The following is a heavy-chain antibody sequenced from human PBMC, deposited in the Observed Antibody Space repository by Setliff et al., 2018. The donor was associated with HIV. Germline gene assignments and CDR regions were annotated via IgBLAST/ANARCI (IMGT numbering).Heavy chain of an antibody. Sequence: PGGSLRLSCAASGFTFSSYWMIWVRQAPGKGLEWVANINQDGNEKNYVDSVKGRFTISRDNAKNSLYLQMNSLRAEDTAVYYCARPLGVGPARGYYGMDVWGQGTTVTVSS. CDR1: GFTFSSYW. V-gene: IGHV3-7*01. J-gene: IGHJ6*02. D-gene: IGHD1-26*01. CDR2: INQDGNEK. CDR3: ARPLGVGPARGYYGMDV.